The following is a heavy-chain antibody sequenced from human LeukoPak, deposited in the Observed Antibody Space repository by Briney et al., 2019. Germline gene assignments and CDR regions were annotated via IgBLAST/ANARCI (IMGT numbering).Heavy chain of an antibody. J-gene: IGHJ4*02. CDR1: GGTFSSYA. CDR3: ARGGGTEWLLVPFEY. CDR2: INPNRGGT. D-gene: IGHD3-22*01. Sequence: ASVKVSCKASGGTFSSYAISWVRQAPGQGLEWMGWINPNRGGTNYAQKRQGRVTMAGDTSISTAYMDLSSLRSDDTAVYYCARGGGTEWLLVPFEYWGQGTLVTVSS. V-gene: IGHV1-2*02.